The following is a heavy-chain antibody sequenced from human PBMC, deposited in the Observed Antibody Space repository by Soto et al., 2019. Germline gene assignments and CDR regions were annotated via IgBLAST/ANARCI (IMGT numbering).Heavy chain of an antibody. CDR1: GYTFTNNV. Sequence: ASVKVSCKASGYTFTNNVIIWVRQAPGQGLEWMGWMNPNSGNTGYAQKFQGRVTMTRNTSIRTAYIDLSSLSSDDTAVYYCARVMLGGHYDYWGQGTLVTVSS. J-gene: IGHJ4*02. CDR3: ARVMLGGHYDY. CDR2: MNPNSGNT. V-gene: IGHV1-8*01. D-gene: IGHD2-15*01.